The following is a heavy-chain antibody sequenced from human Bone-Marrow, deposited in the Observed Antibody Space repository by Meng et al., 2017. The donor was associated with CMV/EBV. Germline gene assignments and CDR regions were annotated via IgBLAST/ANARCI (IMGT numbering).Heavy chain of an antibody. CDR1: GYSFSTYW. CDR2: INLGESNI. D-gene: IGHD1-26*01. V-gene: IGHV5-51*01. CDR3: AICKPGKWELPY. J-gene: IGHJ4*02. Sequence: GESLKISCRGSGYSFSTYWIGWVRQMPGKGLEWMGMINLGESNIRYSPSFQGQVTISADKSISTAYLQWTSLKASDTAMYYCAICKPGKWELPYWGQGTLVTVSS.